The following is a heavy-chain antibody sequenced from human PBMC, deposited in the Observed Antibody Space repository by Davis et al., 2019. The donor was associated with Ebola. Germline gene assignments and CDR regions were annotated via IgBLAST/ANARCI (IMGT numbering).Heavy chain of an antibody. Sequence: GESLKISCAASGFTFSSYSMIWVRQAPGKGLEWVSYISSLSRTINYADSVKGRFTISRDNAKNSLSLQMDSLRDEDTAVYYCARGEKVPRRYYNMDVWGQGTTVTVPS. J-gene: IGHJ6*02. CDR1: GFTFSSYS. CDR2: ISSLSRTI. V-gene: IGHV3-48*02. D-gene: IGHD1-26*01. CDR3: ARGEKVPRRYYNMDV.